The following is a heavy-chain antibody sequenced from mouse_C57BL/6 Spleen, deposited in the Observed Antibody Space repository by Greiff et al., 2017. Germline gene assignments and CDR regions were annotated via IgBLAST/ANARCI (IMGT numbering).Heavy chain of an antibody. D-gene: IGHD1-1*01. V-gene: IGHV1-50*01. CDR3: ARGLHYGSSYYFDY. Sequence: QVHVKQSGAELVKPGASVKLSCKASGYTFTSYWMQWVKQRPGQGLEWIGEIDPSDSYTNYNQKFKGKATLTVDTSSSTAYMQLSSLTSEDSAVYYCARGLHYGSSYYFDYWGQGTTLTVSS. CDR1: GYTFTSYW. J-gene: IGHJ2*01. CDR2: IDPSDSYT.